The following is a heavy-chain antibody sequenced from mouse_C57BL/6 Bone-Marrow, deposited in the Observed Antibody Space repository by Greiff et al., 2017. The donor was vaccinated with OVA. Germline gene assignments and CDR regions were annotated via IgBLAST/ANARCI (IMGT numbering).Heavy chain of an antibody. V-gene: IGHV1-54*01. CDR2: INPGSGGT. CDR1: GYAFTNYL. CDR3: ARDGYYGSSSFAY. Sequence: VKLQESGAELVRPGTSVKVSCKASGYAFTNYLIEWVKQRPGQGLEWIGVINPGSGGTNYNEKFKGKATLTADKSSSTAYMQLSSLTSEDSAVYFCARDGYYGSSSFAYWGQGTLVTVSA. J-gene: IGHJ3*01. D-gene: IGHD1-1*01.